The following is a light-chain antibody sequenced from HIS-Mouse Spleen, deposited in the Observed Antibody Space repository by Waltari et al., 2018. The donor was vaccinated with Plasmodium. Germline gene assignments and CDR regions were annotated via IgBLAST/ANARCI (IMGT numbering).Light chain of an antibody. CDR3: YSTDSSGNHRV. CDR1: ALPKKY. Sequence: SYELTQPPSVSVSPGQTARITCSGDALPKKYAYWYQQKSGQATVLVIYENSKRPSGIPERFSCSSVGNMATLTISGAQVEDEADYYCYSTDSSGNHRVFGGGTKLTVL. V-gene: IGLV3-10*01. J-gene: IGLJ3*02. CDR2: ENS.